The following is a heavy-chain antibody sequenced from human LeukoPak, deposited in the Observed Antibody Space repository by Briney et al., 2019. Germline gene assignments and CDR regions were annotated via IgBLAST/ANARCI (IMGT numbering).Heavy chain of an antibody. CDR3: AREGIAATGSNDY. D-gene: IGHD2-15*01. J-gene: IGHJ4*02. Sequence: PVKVSCKASGGTFSSYAISWVRQAPGQGLEWMGGIIPIFGTANYAQKFQGRVTITADKSTSTAYMELSSLRSEDTAVYYCAREGIAATGSNDYWGQGTLVTVSS. CDR2: IIPIFGTA. CDR1: GGTFSSYA. V-gene: IGHV1-69*06.